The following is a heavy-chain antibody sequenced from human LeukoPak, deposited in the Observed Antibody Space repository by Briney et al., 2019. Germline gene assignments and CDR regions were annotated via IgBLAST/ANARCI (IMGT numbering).Heavy chain of an antibody. V-gene: IGHV3-30*04. CDR2: ISYDGSNK. CDR1: GFTFSSYA. J-gene: IGHJ4*02. CDR3: ARSGNYDILTGYPSYYFGY. D-gene: IGHD3-9*01. Sequence: GGSLRLSCAASGFTFSSYAMHWVRQAPGKGLEWVAVISYDGSNKYYADSVKGRFTISRDNSKNTLYLQMNSLRAEDTAVYYCARSGNYDILTGYPSYYFGYWGQGTLVTVSS.